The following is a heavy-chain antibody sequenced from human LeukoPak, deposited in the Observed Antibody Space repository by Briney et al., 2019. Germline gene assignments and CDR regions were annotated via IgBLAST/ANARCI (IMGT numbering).Heavy chain of an antibody. D-gene: IGHD3-22*01. V-gene: IGHV4-59*01. CDR2: IYYSGST. J-gene: IGHJ5*02. Sequence: PSETLSLTCTVSGGSISSYYWSWIRKPPGKGLEWIGYIYYSGSTNYNPSLKSRVTISVDTSKNQFSLKLSSVTAADTAVYYCARFCNYYDSSGYYYGFDPWGQGTLVTVSS. CDR3: ARFCNYYDSSGYYYGFDP. CDR1: GGSISSYY.